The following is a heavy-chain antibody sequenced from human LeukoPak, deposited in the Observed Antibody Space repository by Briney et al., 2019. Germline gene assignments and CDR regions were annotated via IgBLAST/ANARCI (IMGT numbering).Heavy chain of an antibody. Sequence: GGTLSLSRAASGFTFSGSAMTWGRQAPGKGLQWVSTITGSDDKTSYADSVKGRCTISRDFSKNMVHLHMNSLRVEDTAIYYCAKGPQLYSGYHPDYWGQGTLVTVSS. CDR2: ITGSDDKT. CDR3: AKGPQLYSGYHPDY. J-gene: IGHJ4*02. CDR1: GFTFSGSA. D-gene: IGHD5-12*01. V-gene: IGHV3-23*01.